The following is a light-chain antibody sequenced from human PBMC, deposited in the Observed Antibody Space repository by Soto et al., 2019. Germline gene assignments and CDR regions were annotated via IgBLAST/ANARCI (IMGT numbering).Light chain of an antibody. CDR2: AAS. CDR1: QGISNY. J-gene: IGKJ4*01. CDR3: QKYNSSPLN. Sequence: DLQMTQSPSSLSAYVRDRVTITCRASQGISNYLAWYQQKPVKVPKLLIYAASTLQAVVPSRFSGRGSVTDFTLNITGFQPDDVATYYYQKYNSSPLNFGGGTKVDSK. V-gene: IGKV1-27*01.